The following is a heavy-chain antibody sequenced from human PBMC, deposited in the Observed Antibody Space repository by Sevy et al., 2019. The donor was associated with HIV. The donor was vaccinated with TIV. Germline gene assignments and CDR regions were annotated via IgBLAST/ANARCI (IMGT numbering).Heavy chain of an antibody. CDR3: AVLATISSFDY. CDR1: GYNFAVYY. CDR2: INPNSGVT. J-gene: IGHJ4*02. V-gene: IGHV1-2*06. Sequence: ASVKVSCKASGYNFAVYYMHWVRHAPGQGLEWMGRINPNSGVTNYAQKFQGRVTMTRDTSITTAYMELNRLGSDDSAVYYCAVLATISSFDYWGQGSLVTVSS. D-gene: IGHD5-12*01.